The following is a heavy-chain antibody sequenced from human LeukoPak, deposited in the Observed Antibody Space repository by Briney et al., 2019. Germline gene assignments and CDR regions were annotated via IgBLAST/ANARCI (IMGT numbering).Heavy chain of an antibody. J-gene: IGHJ4*02. CDR1: GISRSNYG. Sequence: GGSLRLYCAVSGISRSNYGMSWVRQAPGKGLEWVAGISGSGGSKNYADSVKGRFTISRDNPKNTLYLQMNRLNAEDTAVYFCAKRGVVIRVIRVGFHKEAYYFDSWGQGALVTVSS. CDR2: ISGSGGSK. D-gene: IGHD3-22*01. V-gene: IGHV3-23*01. CDR3: AKRGVVIRVIRVGFHKEAYYFDS.